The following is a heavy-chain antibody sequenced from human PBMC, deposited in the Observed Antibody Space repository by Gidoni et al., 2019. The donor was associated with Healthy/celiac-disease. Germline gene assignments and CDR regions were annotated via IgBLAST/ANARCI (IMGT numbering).Heavy chain of an antibody. Sequence: QLQLQESGPRLVKPSQTLSLTCTVSGASHNTGRYYWSWIRQPAGKGLEWIGRIYTSGSTNHNPSLKSRVTISVDTSKNQFSLKLSSVTAADTAVYYCASSPLDSKGIFDYWGQGTLVTVSS. D-gene: IGHD4-4*01. CDR1: GASHNTGRYY. CDR2: IYTSGST. J-gene: IGHJ4*02. V-gene: IGHV4-61*02. CDR3: ASSPLDSKGIFDY.